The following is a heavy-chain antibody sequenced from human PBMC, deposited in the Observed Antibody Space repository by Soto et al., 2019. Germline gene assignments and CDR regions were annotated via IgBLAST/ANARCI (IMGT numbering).Heavy chain of an antibody. V-gene: IGHV4-30-4*01. D-gene: IGHD5-12*01. Sequence: SETLSLTCTVSGGSISSGDYYWSWIRQPPGKGLEWIGYIYYSGSTYYNPSLKSRVTISVDTSKNQFSLKLSSVTAADTAVYYCASARDGYKNSVPVDYWGQGTLVTVSS. CDR3: ASARDGYKNSVPVDY. CDR1: GGSISSGDYY. CDR2: IYYSGST. J-gene: IGHJ4*02.